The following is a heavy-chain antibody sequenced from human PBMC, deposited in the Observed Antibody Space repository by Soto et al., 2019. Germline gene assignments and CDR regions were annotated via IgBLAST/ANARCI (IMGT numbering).Heavy chain of an antibody. J-gene: IGHJ4*02. V-gene: IGHV4-30-2*01. Sequence: QLQLQESGSGLVKPSQTLSLTGAVSGGSISSGGYAWSWIRQPPGKGLEWLGYIYHTGRTYYTPSLNGGVIISVDRSKSQFSLELSSVIAAATAVYYCASVPRPWGKGNLVTVS. CDR1: GGSISSGGYA. CDR3: ASVPRP. CDR2: IYHTGRT.